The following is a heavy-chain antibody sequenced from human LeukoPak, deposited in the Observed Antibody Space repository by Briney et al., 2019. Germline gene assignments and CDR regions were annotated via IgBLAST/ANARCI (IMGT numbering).Heavy chain of an antibody. CDR1: GFAFSTYW. CDR3: TRGGGSYGYLRY. V-gene: IGHV3-7*04. D-gene: IGHD5-18*01. J-gene: IGHJ4*02. CDR2: INQNGSVR. Sequence: GGSLRLSCAASGFAFSTYWMDWVRQAPGKGLEWVGNINQNGSVRHYVDSVRGRFTISRDNARNSVYLQMNALRVEDTAVYYCTRGGGSYGYLRYWGQGTLVTVSS.